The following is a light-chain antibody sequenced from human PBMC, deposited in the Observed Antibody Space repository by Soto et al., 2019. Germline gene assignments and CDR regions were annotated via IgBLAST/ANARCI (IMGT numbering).Light chain of an antibody. Sequence: DIVMTQSPDSLAVSLGERATINCKSSQSIFYISNNKNYLAWYQQKPGQPPKLLIYWASTRASGVPDRFIGSGSGRDFTLTISSLQAEDVAVYYCRQYFSTRTFGQGTK. J-gene: IGKJ1*01. CDR2: WAS. CDR1: QSIFYISNNKNY. CDR3: RQYFSTRT. V-gene: IGKV4-1*01.